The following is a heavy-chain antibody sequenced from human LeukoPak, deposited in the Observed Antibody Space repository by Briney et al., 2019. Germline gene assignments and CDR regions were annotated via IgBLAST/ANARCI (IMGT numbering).Heavy chain of an antibody. D-gene: IGHD3-10*01. CDR3: AREEGSGNPTRPFDY. J-gene: IGHJ4*02. Sequence: GGSLRLSCAASGFTFSSYWMSWVRQAPGKGLEWVANIKQDGSEKYYVDSVKGRFTISRDNAKNSLYLQMNSLRAEDTAVYYCAREEGSGNPTRPFDYWGQGTLVTVSS. CDR2: IKQDGSEK. V-gene: IGHV3-7*01. CDR1: GFTFSSYW.